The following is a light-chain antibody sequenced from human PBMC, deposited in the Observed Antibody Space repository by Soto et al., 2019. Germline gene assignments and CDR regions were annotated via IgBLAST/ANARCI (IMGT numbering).Light chain of an antibody. Sequence: QSALTQPASVSGSPGQSITISCTGTSSDVGGYNYVSWYQQHPGKAPKLMIYDVSNRPSGVPDRFSGSKSGTSASLAISGLQSEDEADYYCAAWDDSLNGRVVFGGGTKLTVL. V-gene: IGLV2-14*01. CDR1: SSDVGGYNY. CDR2: DVS. CDR3: AAWDDSLNGRVV. J-gene: IGLJ2*01.